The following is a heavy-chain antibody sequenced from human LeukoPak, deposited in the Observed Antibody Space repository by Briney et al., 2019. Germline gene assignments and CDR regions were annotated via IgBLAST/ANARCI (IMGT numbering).Heavy chain of an antibody. CDR1: GFTFSSYG. V-gene: IGHV3-30*18. CDR2: ISYDGSNK. CDR3: AKGVVAATRDAFDI. J-gene: IGHJ3*02. D-gene: IGHD2-15*01. Sequence: GGSLRLSCAASGFTFSSYGMHWVRQAPGKGLEWVAVISYDGSNKYYADSVKGRFTISRDNSKNTLYLQMNSLRAEDTAVYYCAKGVVAATRDAFDIWGQGTMVTVSS.